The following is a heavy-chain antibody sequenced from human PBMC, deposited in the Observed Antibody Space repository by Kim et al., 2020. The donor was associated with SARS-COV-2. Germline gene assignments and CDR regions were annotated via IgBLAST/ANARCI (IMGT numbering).Heavy chain of an antibody. CDR2: MNPNSGNT. Sequence: ASVKVSCKASGYTFTSYDINWVRQATGQGLEWMGWMNPNSGNTGYAQKFQGRVTMTRNTSISTAYMELSSLRSEDTAVYYCARLRFGGNYFDYWGQGTLVTVSS. CDR1: GYTFTSYD. V-gene: IGHV1-8*01. D-gene: IGHD1-1*01. J-gene: IGHJ4*02. CDR3: ARLRFGGNYFDY.